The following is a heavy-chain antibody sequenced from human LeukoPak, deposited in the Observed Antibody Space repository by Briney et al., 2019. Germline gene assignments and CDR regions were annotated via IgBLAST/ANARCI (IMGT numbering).Heavy chain of an antibody. J-gene: IGHJ6*02. V-gene: IGHV4-59*01. CDR3: ARATQYYYDSSGYYFFSPQTYSYGMDV. CDR1: GGSISSFY. CDR2: IYYSGST. Sequence: PSETLSLTCTVSGGSISSFYWIWIRQPPGKGLVWIGYIYYSGSTNYNPSLKSRVTISVDTSKNQFSLKLSSVTAADTAVYYCARATQYYYDSSGYYFFSPQTYSYGMDVWGQGTTVTVSS. D-gene: IGHD3-22*01.